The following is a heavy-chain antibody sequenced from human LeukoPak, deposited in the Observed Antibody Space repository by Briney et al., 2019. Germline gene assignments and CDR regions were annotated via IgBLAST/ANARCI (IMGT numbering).Heavy chain of an antibody. CDR1: GFAFSNYA. J-gene: IGHJ4*02. D-gene: IGHD6-6*01. CDR2: ISYDGGTK. CDR3: AKDKMAYSTSSWYY. V-gene: IGHV3-30*18. Sequence: PGRSLRLSCAASGFAFSNYAMHWVRQAPGKGLEWVAVISYDGGTKYYADSVKGRFTISRDNSKNTLYLQMNSLRAEDTAVYYCAKDKMAYSTSSWYYWGQGTLVTVSS.